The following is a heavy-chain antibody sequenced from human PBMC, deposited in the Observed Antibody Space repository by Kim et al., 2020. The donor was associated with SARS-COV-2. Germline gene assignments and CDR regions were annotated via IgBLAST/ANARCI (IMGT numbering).Heavy chain of an antibody. V-gene: IGHV4-39*01. Sequence: YYTPSLKSRVTISVDTSKNQFSLKLSSVTAADTAVYYCARSVASIAAYNYWGQGTLVTVSS. J-gene: IGHJ4*02. CDR3: ARSVASIAAYNY. D-gene: IGHD6-6*01.